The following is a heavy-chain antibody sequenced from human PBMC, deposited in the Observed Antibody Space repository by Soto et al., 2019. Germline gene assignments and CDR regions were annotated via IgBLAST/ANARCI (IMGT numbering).Heavy chain of an antibody. Sequence: SETLSLTCTVSGGSISSYYWSWIRQPPGKGLEWIGEINHSGSTNYDPSLKSRVTISVDTSKNQFSLKLSSVTAADTAVYYCARGVVVVTALPSFDIWGQGTMVTVSS. V-gene: IGHV4-34*01. J-gene: IGHJ3*02. CDR3: ARGVVVVTALPSFDI. CDR2: INHSGST. CDR1: GGSISSYY. D-gene: IGHD2-21*02.